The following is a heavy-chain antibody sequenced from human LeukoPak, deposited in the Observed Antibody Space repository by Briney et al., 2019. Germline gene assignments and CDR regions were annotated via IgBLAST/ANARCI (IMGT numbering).Heavy chain of an antibody. J-gene: IGHJ4*02. D-gene: IGHD3-10*01. CDR3: ASLWFGELLY. CDR1: VGSISLSNYY. V-gene: IGHV4-39*01. CDR2: IYYSGST. Sequence: SETQSLTCTVSVGSISLSNYYCGSIRQPPGKGLEWIGSIYYSGSTYYNTYLKSPVTIPVNTSKNQFYLTLSSVTDADTAVYSCASLWFGELLYWGQRAMVT.